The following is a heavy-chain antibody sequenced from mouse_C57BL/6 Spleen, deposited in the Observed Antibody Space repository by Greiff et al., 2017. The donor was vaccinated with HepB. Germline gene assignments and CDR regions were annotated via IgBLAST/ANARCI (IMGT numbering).Heavy chain of an antibody. CDR3: AKELSSLYYYAMDY. J-gene: IGHJ4*01. CDR1: GFSLTSYG. V-gene: IGHV2-5*01. D-gene: IGHD1-1*02. CDR2: IWRGGST. Sequence: VQLVESGPGLVQPSQSLSITCTVSGFSLTSYGVHWVRQSPGKGLEWLGVIWRGGSTDYNAAFMSRLSITKDNSKSQVFFKMNSLQADDTAIYYCAKELSSLYYYAMDYWGQGTSVTVSS.